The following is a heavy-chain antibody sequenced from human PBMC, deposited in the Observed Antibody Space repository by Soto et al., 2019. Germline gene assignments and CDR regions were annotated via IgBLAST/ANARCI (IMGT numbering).Heavy chain of an antibody. V-gene: IGHV3-11*01. Sequence: GGSLRLSCAASGFTFSDYYMSWIRHAPGKGLEWVSYISSSGSIIYYADSVKGRFTISRDNAKNSLYLQMNSLRAEDTAVYYCARDVGYYDSDGYFDYWGQGTLVTVSS. CDR1: GFTFSDYY. D-gene: IGHD3-22*01. J-gene: IGHJ4*02. CDR3: ARDVGYYDSDGYFDY. CDR2: ISSSGSII.